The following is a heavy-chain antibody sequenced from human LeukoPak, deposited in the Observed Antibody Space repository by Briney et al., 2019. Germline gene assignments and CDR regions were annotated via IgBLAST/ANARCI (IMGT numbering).Heavy chain of an antibody. V-gene: IGHV3-15*01. D-gene: IGHD2-2*01. CDR3: ASSCSGNTCYSFYYGMDV. J-gene: IGHJ6*02. Sequence: PGGSLRLSCVGSGFTFSNAWMSWVRQPPGKGLEWVGRIKSKPDGETIDYAAPVKGRFTVSRDDSKNMFYLQMNSLKTEDTAVYYCASSCSGNTCYSFYYGMDVWGQGTTVTVSS. CDR2: IKSKPDGETI. CDR1: GFTFSNAW.